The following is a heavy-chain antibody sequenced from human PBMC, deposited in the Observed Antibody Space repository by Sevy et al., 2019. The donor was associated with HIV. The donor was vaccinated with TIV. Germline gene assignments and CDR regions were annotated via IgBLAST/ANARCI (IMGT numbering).Heavy chain of an antibody. CDR3: ARPYGSWSWEAVDI. V-gene: IGHV3-11*06. J-gene: IGHJ3*02. Sequence: GGSLRLSCTASGFTFSDYYMSWIRQAPGKGLEWVSNISTSSNYIYYADSVKGRFTISRDNAKNSLYLQMNSLRAEDTAVYYCARPYGSWSWEAVDIWCQGTMVTVSS. D-gene: IGHD3-10*01. CDR2: ISTSSNYI. CDR1: GFTFSDYY.